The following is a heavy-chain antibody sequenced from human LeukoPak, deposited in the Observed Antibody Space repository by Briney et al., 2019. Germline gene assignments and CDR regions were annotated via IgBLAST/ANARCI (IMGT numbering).Heavy chain of an antibody. CDR3: ARASPQWLAYYYFDY. CDR1: GGSISNVDYY. D-gene: IGHD6-19*01. J-gene: IGHJ4*02. CDR2: TYYSGST. Sequence: SETLSLTCTVSGGSISNVDYYWSWIRQPPGKGLEWIGYTYYSGSTYYNPSLKSRVTISVDTSKNQFSLKLSSVTAADTAVYYCARASPQWLAYYYFDYWGQGTLVTVSS. V-gene: IGHV4-30-4*01.